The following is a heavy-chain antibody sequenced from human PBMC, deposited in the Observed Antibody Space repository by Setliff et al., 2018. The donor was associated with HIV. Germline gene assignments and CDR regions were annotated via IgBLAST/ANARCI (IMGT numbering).Heavy chain of an antibody. CDR3: ARDYDGYDYGGGFDY. V-gene: IGHV3-66*02. CDR2: LYSGGAT. Sequence: GGSLRLSCALSGFSVGTNYMNWVRQAPGKGLEWVSVLYSGGATDYADSVKGRFTISRDNSKNTLYLQMNSLRAEDTAVYYCARDYDGYDYGGGFDYWGQGTLVTVSS. CDR1: GFSVGTNY. D-gene: IGHD5-12*01. J-gene: IGHJ4*02.